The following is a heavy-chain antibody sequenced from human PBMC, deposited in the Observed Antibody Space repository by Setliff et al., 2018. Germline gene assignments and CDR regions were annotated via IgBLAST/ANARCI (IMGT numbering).Heavy chain of an antibody. CDR2: INAGNGNT. CDR3: ATHGGYYYDSSGSFGAY. J-gene: IGHJ4*02. CDR1: GYTFTSYA. D-gene: IGHD3-22*01. V-gene: IGHV1-3*01. Sequence: GASVKVSCKASGYTFTSYAMHWVRQAPGQRIEWMGWINAGNGNTKYSQKFQGRVTITRDTSASTAYMELSSLRSEDTAVYYCATHGGYYYDSSGSFGAYWGQGTLVTVSS.